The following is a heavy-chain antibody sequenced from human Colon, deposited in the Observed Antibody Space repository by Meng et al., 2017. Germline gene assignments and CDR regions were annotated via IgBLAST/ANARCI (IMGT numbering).Heavy chain of an antibody. J-gene: IGHJ4*02. V-gene: IGHV4-4*02. CDR3: ASFPPPGKQWLVTDY. Sequence: QRQRSGPGLGKLSGTLSLTCAVAGGSISSSNWWSWVRQPPGKGLEWIGEIYHSGSTNYNPSLKSRVTISVDKSKNQFSLKLSSVTAADTAVYYCASFPPPGKQWLVTDYWGQGTLVTVSS. CDR2: IYHSGST. D-gene: IGHD6-19*01. CDR1: GGSISSSNW.